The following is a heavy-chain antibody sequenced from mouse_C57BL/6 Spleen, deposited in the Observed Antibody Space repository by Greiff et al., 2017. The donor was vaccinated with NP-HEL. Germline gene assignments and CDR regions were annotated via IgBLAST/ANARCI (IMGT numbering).Heavy chain of an antibody. CDR2: ISDGGSYT. CDR3: ARDGYYVEFDY. V-gene: IGHV5-4*01. CDR1: GFTFSSYA. D-gene: IGHD2-3*01. J-gene: IGHJ2*01. Sequence: EVQVVESGGGLVKPGGSLKLSCAASGFTFSSYAMSWVRQTPEKRLEWVATISDGGSYTYYPDNVKGRFTISRDNAKNNLYLQMSHLKSEDTAMYYCARDGYYVEFDYWGQGTTLTVSS.